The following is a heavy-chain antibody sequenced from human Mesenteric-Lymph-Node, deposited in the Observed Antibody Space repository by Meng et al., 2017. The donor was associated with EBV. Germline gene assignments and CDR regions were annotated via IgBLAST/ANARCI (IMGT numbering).Heavy chain of an antibody. D-gene: IGHD3-10*01. CDR2: INVGKGNT. CDR3: ATTSSKSGVTGY. J-gene: IGHJ4*02. Sequence: QFRLVQSGAEVKKPGASVNVSCKASGYTFTSYDMHWVRQAPGQRLEWMGWINVGKGNTKYSQNFQGRVSITRDTSASTAYMELSSLRSEDTAVYYCATTSSKSGVTGYWGQGTLVTVAS. V-gene: IGHV1-3*01. CDR1: GYTFTSYD.